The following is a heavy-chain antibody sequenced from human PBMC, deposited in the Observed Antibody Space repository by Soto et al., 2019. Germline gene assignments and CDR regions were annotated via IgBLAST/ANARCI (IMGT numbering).Heavy chain of an antibody. CDR2: ISGSGGST. D-gene: IGHD6-13*01. Sequence: PGGSLRLSCAASGFTFSSHAMSWVRQAPGKGLEWVSAISGSGGSTYYADSVKGRFTISRDNSKNTLYLQMNSLRAEDTAVYYCVKMGDSSSEGNLFDPWGQGTLVTVSS. CDR3: VKMGDSSSEGNLFDP. CDR1: GFTFSSHA. J-gene: IGHJ5*02. V-gene: IGHV3-23*01.